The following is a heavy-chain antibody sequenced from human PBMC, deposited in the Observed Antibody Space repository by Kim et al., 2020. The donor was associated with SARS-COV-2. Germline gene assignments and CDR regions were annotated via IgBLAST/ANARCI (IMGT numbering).Heavy chain of an antibody. CDR2: IIPILGIA. Sequence: SVKVSCKASGGTFSSYAISWGRQAPGQGLEWMGRIIPILGIANYAQKFQGRVTITADKSTSTAYMELSSLRSEDTAVYYCAQGDWFDPWGQGTLVTVSS. CDR1: GGTFSSYA. V-gene: IGHV1-69*04. D-gene: IGHD3-16*01. J-gene: IGHJ5*02. CDR3: AQGDWFDP.